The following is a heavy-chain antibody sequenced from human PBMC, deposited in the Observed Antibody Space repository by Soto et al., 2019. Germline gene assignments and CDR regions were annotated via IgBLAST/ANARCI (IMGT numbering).Heavy chain of an antibody. D-gene: IGHD3-22*01. CDR3: ARVKNYYDSSGYPYNWFDP. V-gene: IGHV4-59*01. J-gene: IGHJ5*02. CDR2: IYYSGST. Sequence: SETLSLTCTVSGASIRSYCWSWIRQPPGKGLEWIGYIYYSGSTNYNPSLKSRVTISVDTSKNQFSLKLSSVTAADTAVYYCARVKNYYDSSGYPYNWFDPWGQGTPVTVSS. CDR1: GASIRSYC.